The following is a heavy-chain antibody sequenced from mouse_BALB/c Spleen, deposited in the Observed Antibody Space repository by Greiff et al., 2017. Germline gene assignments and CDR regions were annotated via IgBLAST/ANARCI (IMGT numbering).Heavy chain of an antibody. CDR2: ISSGGSYT. V-gene: IGHV5-6-4*01. CDR3: TRDTYGNYVWFAY. Sequence: EVMLVESGGGLVKPGGSLKLSCAASGFTFSSYTMSWVRQTPEKRLEWVATISSGGSYTYYPDSVKGRFTISRDNAKNTLYLQMSSLKSEDTAMYYCTRDTYGNYVWFAYWGQGTLVTVSA. J-gene: IGHJ3*01. CDR1: GFTFSSYT. D-gene: IGHD2-10*02.